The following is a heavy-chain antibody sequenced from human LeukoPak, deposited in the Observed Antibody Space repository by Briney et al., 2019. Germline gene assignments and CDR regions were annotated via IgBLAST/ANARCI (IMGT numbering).Heavy chain of an antibody. J-gene: IGHJ4*02. V-gene: IGHV1-2*06. CDR3: AGPDFYD. CDR1: GYTFTSYD. Sequence: ASVKVSCKASGYTFTSYDINWVRQAPGQGLEWMGRINPDSGGTNYAQKFQGRVTMTRDTSISTAYMELTRLRSDDTAIYYCAGPDFYDWGQGTLVTVSS. D-gene: IGHD5/OR15-5a*01. CDR2: INPDSGGT.